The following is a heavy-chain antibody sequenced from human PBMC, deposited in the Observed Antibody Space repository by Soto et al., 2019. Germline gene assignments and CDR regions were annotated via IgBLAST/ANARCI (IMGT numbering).Heavy chain of an antibody. V-gene: IGHV1-18*01. D-gene: IGHD6-19*01. J-gene: IGHJ6*02. CDR3: AEFGGGSSGWDYCCDGMDV. Sequence: QVQLVQSGAEVKKPGASVKVSCKASGYTFTSYGISWVRQAPGQGLEWMGWISAYNGNTNYAQKLQGRVTMTTGTSTSTADMQLRRLRADAPAVYYCAEFGGGSSGWDYCCDGMDVWGQGPTVTVS. CDR1: GYTFTSYG. CDR2: ISAYNGNT.